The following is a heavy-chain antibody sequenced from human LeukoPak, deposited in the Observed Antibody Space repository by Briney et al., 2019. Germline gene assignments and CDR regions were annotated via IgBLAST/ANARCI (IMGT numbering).Heavy chain of an antibody. Sequence: PGGSLRLSCAASGFTFKNYGMSWVRQAPGKGLEWVSAISGSGGITYYADSVKGRFTISRDNTKNTLYLQMNSLRAEDTAVYYCAKDRHAPGRYCSSTSCFPFDSWGQGTLVTVSS. V-gene: IGHV3-23*01. CDR3: AKDRHAPGRYCSSTSCFPFDS. CDR2: ISGSGGIT. CDR1: GFTFKNYG. D-gene: IGHD2-2*01. J-gene: IGHJ5*01.